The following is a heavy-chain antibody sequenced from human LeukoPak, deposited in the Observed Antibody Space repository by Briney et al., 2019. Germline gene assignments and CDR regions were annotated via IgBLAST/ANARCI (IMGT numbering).Heavy chain of an antibody. J-gene: IGHJ4*02. CDR1: GFTFSSYS. V-gene: IGHV3-21*01. CDR2: ISSTSTYM. CDR3: ARSLIGIDDY. D-gene: IGHD1-20*01. Sequence: PGGSLSLSCAASGFTFSSYSINWVRQAPGKGLEWVSSISSTSTYMYYADSVKGRFTVSRDNAKNTLYLQMNSLRAEDTAVYYYARSLIGIDDYWGQGSLVTVSS.